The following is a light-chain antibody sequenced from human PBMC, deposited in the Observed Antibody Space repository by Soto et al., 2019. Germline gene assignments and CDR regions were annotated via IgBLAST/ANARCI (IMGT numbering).Light chain of an antibody. V-gene: IGKV1-5*01. CDR3: QQYHSYWT. CDR1: QNIRSR. CDR2: DAS. Sequence: DFQMTQSPSTLSASVGDRVTITCRASQNIRSRLAWFQQKPGTAPKLLIYDASSLESGVPQRFSGSGSGTEFTLTISSLQTDAFSTYYCQQYHSYWTFGQGTKVE. J-gene: IGKJ1*01.